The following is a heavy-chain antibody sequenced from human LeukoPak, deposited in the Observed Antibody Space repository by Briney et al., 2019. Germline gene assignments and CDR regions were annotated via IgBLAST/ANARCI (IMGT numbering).Heavy chain of an antibody. V-gene: IGHV5-10-1*01. CDR1: GYSFTSYW. CDR3: ASPAGVYSSSWYSAFDI. D-gene: IGHD6-13*01. CDR2: IDPSDSYT. Sequence: GESLKISCKGSGYSFTSYWISWVRQMPGKGLEWMGRIDPSDSYTNYSPSFQGHVTISADKSISTAYLQWSSLKASDTAMYYCASPAGVYSSSWYSAFDIWGQGAMVTVSS. J-gene: IGHJ3*02.